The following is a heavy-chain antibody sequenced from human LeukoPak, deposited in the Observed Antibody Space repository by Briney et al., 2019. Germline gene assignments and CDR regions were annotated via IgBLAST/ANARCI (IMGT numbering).Heavy chain of an antibody. CDR3: ARVVGLTGYSSSWYSGYYYYMDV. CDR2: IIPIFGTT. V-gene: IGHV1-69*06. D-gene: IGHD6-13*01. Sequence: SVKVSCKASGGTFSSYAISWVRQAPGQGLEWIGGIIPIFGTTNYAQKFQDRVTITADKSTRTAYMELSSLRSEDTAVYYCARVVGLTGYSSSWYSGYYYYMDVWGKGTTVTVSS. CDR1: GGTFSSYA. J-gene: IGHJ6*03.